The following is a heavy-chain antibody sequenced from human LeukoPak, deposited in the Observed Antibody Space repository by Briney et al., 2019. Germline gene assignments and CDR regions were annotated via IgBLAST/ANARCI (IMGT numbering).Heavy chain of an antibody. CDR1: GGSISSGDYY. Sequence: SETLSLTCTVSGGSISSGDYYWSWIRQPPGKGLEWIGYIYYSGSTYYNPSLKSRVIISVDTSKNQFSLKLSSVTAADTAVYYCTREYGDDNWFDPWGQGTLVTVSS. J-gene: IGHJ5*02. CDR3: TREYGDDNWFDP. V-gene: IGHV4-30-4*01. D-gene: IGHD4-17*01. CDR2: IYYSGST.